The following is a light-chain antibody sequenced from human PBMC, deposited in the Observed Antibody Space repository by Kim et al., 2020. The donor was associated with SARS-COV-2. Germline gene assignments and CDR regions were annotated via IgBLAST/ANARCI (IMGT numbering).Light chain of an antibody. V-gene: IGLV2-14*01. CDR1: SSDVGGYNY. J-gene: IGLJ1*01. Sequence: QSALTQPASVSGSPGQSITISCTGTSSDVGGYNYVSWYQQHPGKAPKLMIYDVSKRPSGVSNRFSGSKSGNTASLTISGLQAEDVADYYCSSYTSSRTYVFGTGTKVTVL. CDR2: DVS. CDR3: SSYTSSRTYV.